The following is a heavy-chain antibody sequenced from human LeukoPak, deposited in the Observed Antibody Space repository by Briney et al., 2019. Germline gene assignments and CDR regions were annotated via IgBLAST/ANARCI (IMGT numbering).Heavy chain of an antibody. CDR1: GFNFSSNG. D-gene: IGHD6-19*01. CDR2: ISNDGRHQ. Sequence: GKSLRLSCAASGFNFSSNGMHWVRQAPGKGLEWVAVISNDGRHQFYADSVKGRFSISRDNAKNTLYLQMDSLRREDTALYYCAKDRGTGWYYFDSWGQGILVTVSS. V-gene: IGHV3-30*18. J-gene: IGHJ4*02. CDR3: AKDRGTGWYYFDS.